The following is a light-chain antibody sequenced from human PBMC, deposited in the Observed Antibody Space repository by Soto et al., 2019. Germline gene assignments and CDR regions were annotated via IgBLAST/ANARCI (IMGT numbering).Light chain of an antibody. CDR3: HQRKSWPRT. V-gene: IGKV3-11*01. J-gene: IGKJ1*01. CDR2: EAS. Sequence: EIVFTRSPATGSSSRGEIATAACRARQTVGVRLAWYQHKPGQAPRLIIYEASNRAAGIPARLSGSGSGTDFTLTITSLQPEDYAFYYCHQRKSWPRTFGQGTKVDI. CDR1: QTVGVR.